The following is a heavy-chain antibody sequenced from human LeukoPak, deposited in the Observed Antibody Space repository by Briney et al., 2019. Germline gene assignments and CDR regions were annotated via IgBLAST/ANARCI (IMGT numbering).Heavy chain of an antibody. CDR1: GYTLTELS. V-gene: IGHV1-24*01. J-gene: IGHJ3*02. CDR3: ARSKLTQWLVPFDAFDI. CDR2: FDPEDGET. D-gene: IGHD6-19*01. Sequence: ASVKVSCKVSGYTLTELSMHWVRQAPGKGLEWMGGFDPEDGETIYAQKFQGRVTMTEDTSTDTAYMELSSLRSEDTAVYYCARSKLTQWLVPFDAFDIWGQGTMVTVSS.